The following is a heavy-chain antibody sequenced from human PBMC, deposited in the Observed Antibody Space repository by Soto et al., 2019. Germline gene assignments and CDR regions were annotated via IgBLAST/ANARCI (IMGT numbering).Heavy chain of an antibody. D-gene: IGHD2-21*02. J-gene: IGHJ6*01. CDR1: GGSISGYY. CDR2: MYNTGST. Sequence: QVQLQESGPGLVKPSETLSLTCTVSGGSISGYYWSWIRQPPGKGLEWIGYMYNTGSTLYNPSFKSRVTISVDTSKNQFSLKLNSVTAADTAVYYCARDLWGYCGTDCYPLDVW. V-gene: IGHV4-59*01. CDR3: ARDLWGYCGTDCYPLDV.